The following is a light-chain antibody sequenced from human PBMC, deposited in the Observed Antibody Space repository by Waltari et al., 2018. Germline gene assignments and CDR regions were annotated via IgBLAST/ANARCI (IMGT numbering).Light chain of an antibody. V-gene: IGLV2-14*03. CDR1: SSYVGGYHS. CDR2: DVS. Sequence: QSDLTQPASVSGSPGQSITISCTGTSSYVGGYHSVSWYQQHPGKAPKLMIYDVSNRPSGVSNRFSGSKSGNTASLTISGLQAEDEADYYCSSYISSSTLELFGGGTSLTVL. J-gene: IGLJ2*01. CDR3: SSYISSSTLEL.